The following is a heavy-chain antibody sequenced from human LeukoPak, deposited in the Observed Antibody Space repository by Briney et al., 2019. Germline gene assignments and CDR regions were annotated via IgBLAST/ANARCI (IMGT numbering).Heavy chain of an antibody. CDR1: GFTFSNYG. D-gene: IGHD1-1*01. Sequence: GGSLRLSCVASGFTFSNYGMHWVRQAPGKGLEWVAFIRHNGSNENYADSVKGRFTISRDSSKKVLYLQMSSLRIEDTAMYYCSKGNEVDPWGQGTLVTVSS. CDR3: SKGNEVDP. V-gene: IGHV3-30*02. J-gene: IGHJ5*02. CDR2: IRHNGSNE.